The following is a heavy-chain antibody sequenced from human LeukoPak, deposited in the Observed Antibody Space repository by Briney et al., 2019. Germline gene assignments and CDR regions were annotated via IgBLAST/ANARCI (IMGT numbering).Heavy chain of an antibody. CDR1: GFTFSSYA. CDR3: AKGVESGSYVYLDH. V-gene: IGHV3-23*01. CDR2: ISGSGTGA. D-gene: IGHD1-26*01. J-gene: IGHJ4*02. Sequence: GGSLRLSGAVSGFTFSSYAMTWVRQAPGKGLEWVSGISGSGTGAYYADSVKGRFTISRDNSKNTLYLQMNSLRAEDTAMYYCAKGVESGSYVYLDHWGQGILVTVSA.